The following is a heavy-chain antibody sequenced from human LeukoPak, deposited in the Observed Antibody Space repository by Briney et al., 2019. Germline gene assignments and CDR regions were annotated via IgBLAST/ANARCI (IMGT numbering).Heavy chain of an antibody. CDR1: GGSISSSSYY. Sequence: ASETLSLTCTVSGGSISSSSYYWGWIRQPPGKGLEWIGSIYYSGSTYYNPSLKSRVTISVDTSKNQFSLKLSSVTAADTAVYYCARERGGYSYGFSRLNYYYMDVWGKGTTVTVSS. J-gene: IGHJ6*03. V-gene: IGHV4-39*07. CDR3: ARERGGYSYGFSRLNYYYMDV. D-gene: IGHD5-18*01. CDR2: IYYSGST.